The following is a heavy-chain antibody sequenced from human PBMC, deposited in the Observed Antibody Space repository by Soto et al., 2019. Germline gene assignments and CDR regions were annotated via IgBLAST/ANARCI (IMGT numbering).Heavy chain of an antibody. V-gene: IGHV1-18*01. CDR3: ARGRYGDY. D-gene: IGHD1-1*01. CDR2: ISAHNGDT. CDR1: GYTFTSYG. J-gene: IGHJ4*02. Sequence: QVHLVQSGAEVKKPGASVKVSCKASGYTFTSYGITWVRQAPGQGLEWMGWISAHNGDTDYAQKLQGRVIVTRDTSTSTAYMELRSLRSDDTAVYYCARGRYGDYWGQGALVTVSS.